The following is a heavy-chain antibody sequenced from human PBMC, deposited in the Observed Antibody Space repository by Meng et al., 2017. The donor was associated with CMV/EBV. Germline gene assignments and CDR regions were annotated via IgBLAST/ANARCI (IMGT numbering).Heavy chain of an antibody. J-gene: IGHJ4*02. D-gene: IGHD6-13*01. CDR1: GFTFTSSA. CDR2: IVVGSGNT. CDR3: AAGGAKSSSWHY. Sequence: SVKVSCKASGFTFTSSAVQWVRQARGQRLEWIGWIVVGSGNTNYAQKFQERVTITRDMSTSTAYMELSSLRSEDTAVYYCAAGGAKSSSWHYWCQGTLVTVSS. V-gene: IGHV1-58*01.